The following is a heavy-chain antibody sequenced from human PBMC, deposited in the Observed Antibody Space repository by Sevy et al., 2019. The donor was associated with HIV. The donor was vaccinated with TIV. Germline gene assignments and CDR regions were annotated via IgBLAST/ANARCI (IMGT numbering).Heavy chain of an antibody. Sequence: GGSLRLSCAASGFTFTNYGMHWVRQAPGKGLEWVSGMSNSGATTYYADSVRGRFTVSRDNSKNKVYLQLNSLRAEDTAIYYCAKEWTLLSDWYGEFDYWGQGTLVTVSS. V-gene: IGHV3-23*01. CDR3: AKEWTLLSDWYGEFDY. J-gene: IGHJ4*02. CDR1: GFTFTNYG. D-gene: IGHD6-19*01. CDR2: MSNSGATT.